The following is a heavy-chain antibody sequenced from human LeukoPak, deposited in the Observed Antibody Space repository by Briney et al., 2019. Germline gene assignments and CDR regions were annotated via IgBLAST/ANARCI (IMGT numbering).Heavy chain of an antibody. CDR1: GFTFSNYA. V-gene: IGHV3-30*09. Sequence: GSLRLSCAASGFTFSNYAMHWVRQAPGKGLEWVALISYDGSNEYYVDSVKGRFAISRDNAKNSLYLQMNSLRAEDTAVYYCARAPGELPNYWGQGTLVTVSS. CDR2: ISYDGSNE. J-gene: IGHJ4*02. CDR3: ARAPGELPNY. D-gene: IGHD4-17*01.